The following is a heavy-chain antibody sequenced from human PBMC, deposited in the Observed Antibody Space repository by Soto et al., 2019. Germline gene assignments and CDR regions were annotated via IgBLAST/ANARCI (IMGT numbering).Heavy chain of an antibody. Sequence: QLQLQESGPGLVKPSETLSLTCTVSGGSISSSSCYWGWIRQSPGKGLEWIGNIYYSGSTYYNPSLKSRLTISVDTSKNQFSLRLSSVTAADTAVYYLARRPHLRRAFDIWGQGTMVTVSS. J-gene: IGHJ3*02. CDR2: IYYSGST. V-gene: IGHV4-39*01. CDR3: ARRPHLRRAFDI. CDR1: GGSISSSSCY.